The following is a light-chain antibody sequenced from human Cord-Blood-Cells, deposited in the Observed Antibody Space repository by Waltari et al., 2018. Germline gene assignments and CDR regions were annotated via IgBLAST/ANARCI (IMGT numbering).Light chain of an antibody. V-gene: IGLV2-14*01. CDR3: SSYTGSSTWV. CDR1: SSDVGGYNY. J-gene: IGLJ3*02. CDR2: DVS. Sequence: QSALTQPASVSGSPGQSITISCTGTSSDVGGYNYVSWYQQHPGKAPKLMIYDVSKRPSGVSDRFSGSKAGNTASLTISGRQAEDEADYYCSSYTGSSTWVFGGGTKLTVL.